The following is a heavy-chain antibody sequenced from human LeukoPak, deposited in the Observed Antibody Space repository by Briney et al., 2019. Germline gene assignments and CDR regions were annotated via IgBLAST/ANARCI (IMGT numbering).Heavy chain of an antibody. Sequence: GGSLRLSCAASGFTFSSYAMSWVRQAPGKGLEWVSVISGRSGSTYYADSVKGRFTISRDNSRNTLYLQMNSLRAEDTAVYYCAKHAGYDYLYGMDVWGQGTTVTVSS. CDR2: ISGRSGST. V-gene: IGHV3-23*01. D-gene: IGHD3-10*01. J-gene: IGHJ6*02. CDR3: AKHAGYDYLYGMDV. CDR1: GFTFSSYA.